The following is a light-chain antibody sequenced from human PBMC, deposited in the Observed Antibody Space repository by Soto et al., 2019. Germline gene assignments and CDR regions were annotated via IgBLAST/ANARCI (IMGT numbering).Light chain of an antibody. CDR1: QTVTRSY. V-gene: IGKV3-20*01. CDR3: QQYGSSPPT. Sequence: EIVLTQSPGTLSLSPGEIATLSCRASQTVTRSYLAWYQQKPGQAPRLLIYGASTRATGIPARFSGSGSGTDFTLTISRLEPEDFAVYYCQQYGSSPPTFGQGTKVDIK. CDR2: GAS. J-gene: IGKJ1*01.